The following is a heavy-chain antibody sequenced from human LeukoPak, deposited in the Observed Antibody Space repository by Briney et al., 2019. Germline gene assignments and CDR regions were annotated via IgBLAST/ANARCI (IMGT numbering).Heavy chain of an antibody. CDR1: GFTFGSYT. D-gene: IGHD3-10*01. J-gene: IGHJ4*02. CDR2: ISSTSTT. CDR3: AAAGDY. Sequence: GGSLRLSCAVSGFTFGSYTMNWVRQAPGKGLGWVSHISSTSTTYYADSVKGRFTTSRDNAKNLLYLQMNSLRDEDTAVYYCAAAGDYWGQGTLVTVSS. V-gene: IGHV3-48*02.